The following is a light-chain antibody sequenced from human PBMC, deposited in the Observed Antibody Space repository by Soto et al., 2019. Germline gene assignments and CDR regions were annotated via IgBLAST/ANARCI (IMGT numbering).Light chain of an antibody. Sequence: VLTQTPLSLPVTPGEPASISCRSSQSLLDNDDGNTYRDWFLQKPGQSPQLLLYTLSYRTSGVPARFSGSGSGTDFTLNISRVGDDDVGVYYCMQRVHLPVTFGGGTIVEIK. J-gene: IGKJ4*01. CDR3: MQRVHLPVT. V-gene: IGKV2-40*01. CDR1: QSLLDNDDGNTY. CDR2: TLS.